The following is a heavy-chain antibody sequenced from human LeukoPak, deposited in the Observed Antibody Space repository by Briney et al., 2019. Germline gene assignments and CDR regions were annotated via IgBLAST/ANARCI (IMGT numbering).Heavy chain of an antibody. CDR3: ARDRCSGGSCYSLY. Sequence: SETLSLTCTVSGGSISSYYWSWIRQPPGKGLEWIGYIYYSGSTNYNPSLKSRVTISVDTSKNQFSLKLSSVTAADTAVYYCARDRCSGGSCYSLYWGQGTLVTVSS. V-gene: IGHV4-59*01. D-gene: IGHD2-15*01. CDR1: GGSISSYY. J-gene: IGHJ4*02. CDR2: IYYSGST.